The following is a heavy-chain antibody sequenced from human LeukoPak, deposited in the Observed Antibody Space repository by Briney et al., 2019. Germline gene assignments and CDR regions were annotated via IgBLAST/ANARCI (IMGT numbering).Heavy chain of an antibody. D-gene: IGHD5-24*01. J-gene: IGHJ3*02. CDR2: ISPIFGTA. CDR1: GYTFTGYY. Sequence: GASVKVSCKASGYTFTGYYMHWVRQAPGQGLEWMGGISPIFGTAKYVQKFQGRVTITADESTSTAYMELSSLRSDDTAVYYCARAQSRTHWDGFDIWGQGTMVTLPS. CDR3: ARAQSRTHWDGFDI. V-gene: IGHV1-69*13.